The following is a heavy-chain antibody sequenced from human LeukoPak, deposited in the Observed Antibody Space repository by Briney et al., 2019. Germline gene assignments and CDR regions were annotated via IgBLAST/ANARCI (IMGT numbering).Heavy chain of an antibody. V-gene: IGHV3-21*01. CDR1: GFSLSTLN. J-gene: IGHJ4*02. Sequence: GGSLRLSCAVSGFSLSTLNMQWVRQAAGKGREWVSSISANSRQIYYADSVNGRFTISRDPADNSLYLQMTSLRVEDTGVYYCARDRKQTPDCWGQGTLVTVS. CDR2: ISANSRQI. D-gene: IGHD1/OR15-1a*01. CDR3: ARDRKQTPDC.